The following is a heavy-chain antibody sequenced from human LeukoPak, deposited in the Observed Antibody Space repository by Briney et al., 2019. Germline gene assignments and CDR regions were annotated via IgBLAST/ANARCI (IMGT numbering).Heavy chain of an antibody. CDR3: ARDLEEGAVPAVIVGAFDI. J-gene: IGHJ3*02. V-gene: IGHV1-46*01. CDR2: INPSGGST. D-gene: IGHD2-2*01. Sequence: ASVKVSCKASGYTFTSYYMHWVRQAPGQGLEWMGIINPSGGSTSYAQKFQGRVTMTRDTSTSTVYMELSSLRSEDTAVYYCARDLEEGAVPAVIVGAFDIWGQGTMVTVSS. CDR1: GYTFTSYY.